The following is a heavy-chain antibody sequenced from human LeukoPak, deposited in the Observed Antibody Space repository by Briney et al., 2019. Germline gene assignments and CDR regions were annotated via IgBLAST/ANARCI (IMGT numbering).Heavy chain of an antibody. Sequence: SETLSLTCIVSGDSINSYYWTWIRQPAGKGLEWIGRMYTSGTTNYNPSLRSRVTMSIDKSKNQVSLRLTSVTAADTAVYYCARGLGRDVVGIDPWGPGTLVTVSS. CDR1: GDSINSYY. V-gene: IGHV4-4*07. J-gene: IGHJ5*02. CDR2: MYTSGTT. D-gene: IGHD2-21*01. CDR3: ARGLGRDVVGIDP.